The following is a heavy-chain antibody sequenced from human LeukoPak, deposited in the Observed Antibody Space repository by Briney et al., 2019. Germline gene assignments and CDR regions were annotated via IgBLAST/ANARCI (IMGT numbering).Heavy chain of an antibody. CDR1: GYTFTSYG. Sequence: GASVKVSCKASGYTFTSYGISWVRQAPGQGLEWMGWISAYNGNTNYAQKLQGRVIMTTDTSTSTAYMELRSLRSDDTAVYYCARAGFTYDILTGYYYYYYYMDVWGKGTTVTVSS. CDR3: ARAGFTYDILTGYYYYYYYMDV. J-gene: IGHJ6*03. CDR2: ISAYNGNT. D-gene: IGHD3-9*01. V-gene: IGHV1-18*01.